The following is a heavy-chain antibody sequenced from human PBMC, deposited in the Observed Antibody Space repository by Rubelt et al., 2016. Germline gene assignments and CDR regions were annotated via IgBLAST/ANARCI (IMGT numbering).Heavy chain of an antibody. CDR2: ISYDGSNK. V-gene: IGHV3-30*04. D-gene: IGHD2-2*01. J-gene: IGHJ4*02. CDR3: AREITPAGLD. Sequence: QVQLVESGGGVVQPGRSLRLSCAASGFTFSSYAMHWVRQAPGKGLEWVAVISYDGSNKYYADSVKGRFTISRDNSKNPLYLQMTSLRAEDTAGYYCAREITPAGLDWGQGTMVTVSS. CDR1: GFTFSSYA.